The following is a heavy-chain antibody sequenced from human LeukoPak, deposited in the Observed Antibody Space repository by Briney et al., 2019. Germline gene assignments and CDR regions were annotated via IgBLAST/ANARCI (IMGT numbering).Heavy chain of an antibody. CDR2: ISSSSSYI. Sequence: PGGSLRLSCAASGFTFSSYSMNWVRQAPGKGLEWVSSISSSSSYIYYADSVKGRFTISRDNAKSSLYLQMNSLRAEDTAVYYCARGGESSGPRGYYYGMDVWGQGTTVTVSS. J-gene: IGHJ6*02. CDR3: ARGGESSGPRGYYYGMDV. D-gene: IGHD6-19*01. V-gene: IGHV3-21*01. CDR1: GFTFSSYS.